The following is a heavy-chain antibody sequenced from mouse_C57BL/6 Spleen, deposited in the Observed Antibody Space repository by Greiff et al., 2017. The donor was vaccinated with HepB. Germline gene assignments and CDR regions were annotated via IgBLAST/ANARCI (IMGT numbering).Heavy chain of an antibody. V-gene: IGHV5-6*01. D-gene: IGHD2-2*01. Sequence: EVQRVESGGDLVKPGGSLKLSCAASGFTFSSYGMSWVRQTPDKRLEWVATISSGGSYTYYPDSVKGRFTISRDNAKNTLYLQMSSLKSEDTAMYYCARNGYDDYAMDYWGQGTSVTVSS. CDR3: ARNGYDDYAMDY. CDR2: ISSGGSYT. CDR1: GFTFSSYG. J-gene: IGHJ4*01.